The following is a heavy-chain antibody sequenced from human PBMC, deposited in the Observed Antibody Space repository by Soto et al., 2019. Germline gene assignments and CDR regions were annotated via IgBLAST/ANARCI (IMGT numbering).Heavy chain of an antibody. V-gene: IGHV4-34*01. CDR2: INHSGST. J-gene: IGHJ6*03. CDR3: ARGLSVTPYGGYYYYYMDV. D-gene: IGHD4-17*01. Sequence: ASETLSLTCAVYGGSFSGYYWSWIRQPPGKGLEWIGEINHSGSTNYNPSLKSRVTISVDTSKNQFSLKLSSVTAADTAVYYCARGLSVTPYGGYYYYYMDVWGKGTTVTVSS. CDR1: GGSFSGYY.